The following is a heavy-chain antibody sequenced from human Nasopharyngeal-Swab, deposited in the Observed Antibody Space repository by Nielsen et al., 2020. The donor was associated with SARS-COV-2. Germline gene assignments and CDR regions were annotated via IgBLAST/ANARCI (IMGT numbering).Heavy chain of an antibody. CDR3: AKQSWGYSYGYYFDY. Sequence: VRQMPGKGLAWVAVIWYDGSNKYYADSVKGRFTVSRDNSKNTLYLQMNSLRAEDTAVYYCAKQSWGYSYGYYFDYWGQGTLVTVSS. V-gene: IGHV3-33*06. CDR2: IWYDGSNK. J-gene: IGHJ4*02. D-gene: IGHD5-18*01.